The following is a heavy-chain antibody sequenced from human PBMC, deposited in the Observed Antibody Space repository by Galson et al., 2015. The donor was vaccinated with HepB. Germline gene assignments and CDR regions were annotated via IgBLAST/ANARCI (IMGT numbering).Heavy chain of an antibody. CDR2: IIPIFGTA. CDR3: ARVRNWGTGGEGGFDY. D-gene: IGHD7-27*01. V-gene: IGHV1-69*13. Sequence: SVKVSCKASGGTFSSYAISWVRQAPGQGLEWMGGIIPIFGTANYAQKFQGRVTITADESTSTAYMELSSLRSEDTAVYYCARVRNWGTGGEGGFDYWGQGTLVTVSS. CDR1: GGTFSSYA. J-gene: IGHJ4*02.